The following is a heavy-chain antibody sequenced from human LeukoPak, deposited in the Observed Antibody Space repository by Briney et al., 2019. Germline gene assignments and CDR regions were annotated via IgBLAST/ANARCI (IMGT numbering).Heavy chain of an antibody. J-gene: IGHJ4*02. Sequence: GGSLRLSCAASGFTFSNYAMSWVRQDPGEGLEWVSTISGTGDTTYYADSLKGRLTISRDNSKNTLYLQMSSLRADDTAVYYCTKGGWGTVLDYWGQGTLVTVSS. CDR2: ISGTGDTT. CDR3: TKGGWGTVLDY. V-gene: IGHV3-23*01. CDR1: GFTFSNYA. D-gene: IGHD3-10*01.